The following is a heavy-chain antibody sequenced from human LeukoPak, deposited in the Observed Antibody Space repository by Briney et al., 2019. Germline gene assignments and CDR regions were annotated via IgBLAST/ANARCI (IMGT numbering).Heavy chain of an antibody. V-gene: IGHV4-38-2*01. CDR1: GYSFTSGHY. Sequence: PETLSLTCSVSGYSFTSGHYWGWIRPPPGKGLEWIANIYHTGSAHYNPSLKSRVTISVDTSKNQFSLKLSSVTAADTAVYYCARYCTSTTCILRGFNYWGQGTLVTVSS. CDR2: IYHTGSA. CDR3: ARYCTSTTCILRGFNY. D-gene: IGHD2-2*01. J-gene: IGHJ4*02.